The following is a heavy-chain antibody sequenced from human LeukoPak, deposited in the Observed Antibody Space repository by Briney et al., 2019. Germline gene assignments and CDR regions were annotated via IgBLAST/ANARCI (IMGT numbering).Heavy chain of an antibody. CDR3: ARDFNYDFWSGYYTNCFDY. V-gene: IGHV1-18*01. Sequence: ASVKVSCKASGYTFTSYGISWVRQAPGQGLEWMGWISAYNGNTNYAQKLQGRVTMTTDTSTSTAYMELRSLRSDDTAVYYCARDFNYDFWSGYYTNCFDYWGQGTLVTVSS. CDR1: GYTFTSYG. J-gene: IGHJ4*02. CDR2: ISAYNGNT. D-gene: IGHD3-3*01.